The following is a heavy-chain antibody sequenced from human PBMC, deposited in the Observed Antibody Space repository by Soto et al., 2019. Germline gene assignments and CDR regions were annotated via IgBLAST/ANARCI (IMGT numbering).Heavy chain of an antibody. J-gene: IGHJ4*02. Sequence: SETLSLTCAVSGGSISSSNWWSWVRQPPGKGLEWIGEIYHSGSTNYNPSLKSRVTISVDKSKNQFSLKLSSVTAADTAVYYCASYTYYYDSSGYGNFDYWGQGTPVPISS. V-gene: IGHV4-4*02. D-gene: IGHD3-22*01. CDR1: GGSISSSNW. CDR3: ASYTYYYDSSGYGNFDY. CDR2: IYHSGST.